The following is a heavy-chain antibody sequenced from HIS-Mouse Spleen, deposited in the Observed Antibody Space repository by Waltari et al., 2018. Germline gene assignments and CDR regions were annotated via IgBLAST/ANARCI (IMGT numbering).Heavy chain of an antibody. V-gene: IGHV4-39*07. CDR3: AREIPYSSSWYDWYFDL. CDR2: IYYSGST. CDR1: GGSISSSSYY. D-gene: IGHD6-13*01. J-gene: IGHJ2*01. Sequence: QLQLQESGPGLVKPSETLSLTCTVPGGSISSSSYYWGWIRQPPGTGLGWIGSIYYSGSTSYNPSCKSRVTISVDTSKNQFSLKLSSVTAADTAVYYCAREIPYSSSWYDWYFDLWGRGTLVTVSS.